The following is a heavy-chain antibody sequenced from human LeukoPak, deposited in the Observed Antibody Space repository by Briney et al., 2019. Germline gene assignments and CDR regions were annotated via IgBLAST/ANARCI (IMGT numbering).Heavy chain of an antibody. CDR3: TRDLKSIFGVVIIPCSFDP. V-gene: IGHV3-49*03. CDR2: IRSNAYGGTT. CDR1: GFTFGDYA. D-gene: IGHD3-3*01. Sequence: GGSLRLSCTASGFTFGDYAMSWFRQAPGKGLERVGFIRSNAYGGTTEYAASVKGRFTISRDDSKSIAYLQINSLKTEDTAVYYCTRDLKSIFGVVIIPCSFDPWGQGTLVTVST. J-gene: IGHJ5*02.